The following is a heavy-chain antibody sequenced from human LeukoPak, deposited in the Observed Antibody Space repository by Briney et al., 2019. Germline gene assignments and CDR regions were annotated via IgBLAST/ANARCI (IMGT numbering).Heavy chain of an antibody. D-gene: IGHD3-3*01. J-gene: IGHJ4*02. CDR2: INHSGST. V-gene: IGHV4-34*01. CDR1: GGSFSGYY. CDR3: ARGSPYLDFGRGYTK. Sequence: SETLSLTCAVYGGSFSGYYWSWIRQPPGKGLEWIGEINHSGSTNYNPSLKSRVTISVDTSKNQFSLKLSSVTAADTAVYYCARGSPYLDFGRGYTKGGQGTLVTVSS.